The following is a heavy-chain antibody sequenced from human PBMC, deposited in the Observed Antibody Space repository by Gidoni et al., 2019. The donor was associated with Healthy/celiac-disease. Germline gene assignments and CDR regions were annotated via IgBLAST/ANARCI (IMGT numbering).Heavy chain of an antibody. J-gene: IGHJ4*02. D-gene: IGHD4-17*01. CDR2: LIPIFGTA. CDR3: ARGQRGTVTTHYYFDY. CDR1: GGTFSSYA. V-gene: IGHV1-69*01. Sequence: QVQLVQSGAEVKKPGSSVKVSCKASGGTFSSYAISWVRQAPGQGLEWMGGLIPIFGTANYPQKFQGKVTITADESTSTAYMELSSLRSEDTAVYYCARGQRGTVTTHYYFDYWGQGTLVTVSS.